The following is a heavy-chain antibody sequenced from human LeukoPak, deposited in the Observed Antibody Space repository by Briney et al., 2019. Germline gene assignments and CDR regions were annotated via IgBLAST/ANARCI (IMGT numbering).Heavy chain of an antibody. CDR1: GFTLSRYG. D-gene: IGHD3-3*01. J-gene: IGHJ4*02. Sequence: GGSLRLSCTVSGFTLSRYGMHWVRQAPGKWLEWVALIWFDGSRKYYGDSVRGRFSISRDDSRNTLYLRMNSLRVDDTAVYFCVRDGRNFNRRIPFLGVLKGXKLDSWGQGTPVSVTS. V-gene: IGHV3-33*01. CDR3: VRDGRNFNRRIPFLGVLKGXKLDS. CDR2: IWFDGSRK.